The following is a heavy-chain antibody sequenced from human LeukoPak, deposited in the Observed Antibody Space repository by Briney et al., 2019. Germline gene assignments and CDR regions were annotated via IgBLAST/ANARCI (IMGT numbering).Heavy chain of an antibody. CDR1: GFTFSSYW. D-gene: IGHD5-18*01. V-gene: IGHV3-7*01. CDR2: IKQDGSEK. J-gene: IGHJ4*02. CDR3: ARVGFVGIQLWPLDY. Sequence: LTGGSLRLSCAASGFTFSSYWMSWVRQAPGKGLEWVANIKQDGSEKSYVDSVKGRFTISRDNAKNSLYLQMNSLRDEDTAVYYCARVGFVGIQLWPLDYWGQGTLVTVSS.